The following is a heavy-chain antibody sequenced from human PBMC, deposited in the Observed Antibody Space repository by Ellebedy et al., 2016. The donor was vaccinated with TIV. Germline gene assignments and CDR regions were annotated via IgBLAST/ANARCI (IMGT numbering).Heavy chain of an antibody. Sequence: GGSLRLSXAASGFTFSSYCMHWVRQAPGKGLVWVSRINADGRSRCYADSVKGRFTISRDNADNTLYLQMNSLRGDGAAVYYFSRGGHYSDYLFDSWGRGTLVTVSS. CDR2: INADGRSR. J-gene: IGHJ4*02. CDR1: GFTFSSYC. V-gene: IGHV3-74*01. D-gene: IGHD3-22*01. CDR3: SRGGHYSDYLFDS.